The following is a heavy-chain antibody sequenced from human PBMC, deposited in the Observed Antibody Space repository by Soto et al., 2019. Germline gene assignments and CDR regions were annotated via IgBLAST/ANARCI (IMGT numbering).Heavy chain of an antibody. Sequence: QVHLVQSGTEVKKPGSSVKVSCKTSGDTFSNYAISWVRQAPGQGLEWMGGIIPLFDSASYAQRSHDRVTITADKFTSTAYMELRSLTSEDTAIYYCAASTFQSGGTGYFHLGFWGQGTLVTVSS. CDR3: AASTFQSGGTGYFHLGF. CDR2: IIPLFDSA. V-gene: IGHV1-69*06. D-gene: IGHD3-9*01. CDR1: GDTFSNYA. J-gene: IGHJ4*02.